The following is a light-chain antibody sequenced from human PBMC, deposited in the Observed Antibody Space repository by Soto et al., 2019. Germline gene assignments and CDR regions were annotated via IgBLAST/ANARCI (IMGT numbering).Light chain of an antibody. V-gene: IGLV2-14*03. CDR3: SSYTTSNTRQIV. Sequence: QSALTQPASVSGSPGQSITISCTGTSSDVGGYNYVSWYQHHPGKAPKLIIYDVTNRPSGVSNPFSGSKSGNTASLTISGLQPEDEADYYCSSYTTSNTRQIVFGTGTKVPDL. CDR1: SSDVGGYNY. J-gene: IGLJ1*01. CDR2: DVT.